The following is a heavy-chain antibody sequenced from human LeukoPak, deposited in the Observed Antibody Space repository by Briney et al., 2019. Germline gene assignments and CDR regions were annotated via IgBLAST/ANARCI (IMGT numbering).Heavy chain of an antibody. J-gene: IGHJ4*02. D-gene: IGHD6-13*01. Sequence: GGSLRLSCAASGFTFSSYSMDWVRQAPGKGLEWVSSISSSSSYIYYADSVKGRFTISRDNAKNSLYLQMNSLRAEDTAVYYCAIDVTLVNFDYWGQGILVIVSS. CDR2: ISSSSSYI. V-gene: IGHV3-21*01. CDR3: AIDVTLVNFDY. CDR1: GFTFSSYS.